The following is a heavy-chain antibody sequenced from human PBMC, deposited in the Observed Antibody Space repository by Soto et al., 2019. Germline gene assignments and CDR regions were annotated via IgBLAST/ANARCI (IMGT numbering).Heavy chain of an antibody. Sequence: SETLSLTCTVSGGSVSSGSYYWSWIRQPPGKGLEWIGYIYYSGSTNYNPSLKSRVTISVDTSKNQFSLKLSSVTAADTAVYYCARQPVSMYSSSLDPWGQGTLVTVSS. D-gene: IGHD6-6*01. CDR3: ARQPVSMYSSSLDP. CDR2: IYYSGST. V-gene: IGHV4-61*01. CDR1: GGSVSSGSYY. J-gene: IGHJ5*02.